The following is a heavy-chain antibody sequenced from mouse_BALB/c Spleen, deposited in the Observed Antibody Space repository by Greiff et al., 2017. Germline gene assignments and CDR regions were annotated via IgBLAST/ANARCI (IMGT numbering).Heavy chain of an antibody. CDR1: GYTFTSYY. D-gene: IGHD2-4*01. Sequence: QVQLKESGPELVKPGASVRISCKASGYTFTSYYIHWVKQRPGQGLEWIGWIYPGNVNTKYNEKFKGKATLTADKSSSTAYMQLSSLTSEDSAVYFCARGDDYDFAMDYWGQGTTLTVSS. J-gene: IGHJ2*01. CDR3: ARGDDYDFAMDY. V-gene: IGHV1S56*01. CDR2: IYPGNVNT.